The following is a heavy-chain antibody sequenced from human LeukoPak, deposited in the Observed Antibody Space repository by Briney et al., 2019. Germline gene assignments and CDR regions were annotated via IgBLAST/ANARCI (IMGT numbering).Heavy chain of an antibody. V-gene: IGHV3-21*01. CDR2: ISGSSSYI. D-gene: IGHD5-24*01. Sequence: GGALRLSRAASGVTLSSYSMKWGRPAPGKGVGWGSSISGSSSYIYYADSAKGRFTISRDNAKNSLYLQMNSLRDEDSAMYYCARTGSWGWLQLCDYWGQGTLVTVSS. CDR1: GVTLSSYS. CDR3: ARTGSWGWLQLCDY. J-gene: IGHJ4*02.